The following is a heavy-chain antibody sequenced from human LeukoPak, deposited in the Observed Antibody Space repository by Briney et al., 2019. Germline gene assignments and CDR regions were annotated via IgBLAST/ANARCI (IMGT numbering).Heavy chain of an antibody. J-gene: IGHJ4*02. CDR1: GFTFSSYA. CDR2: ISYDVSNK. CDR3: ARGGEGYSSGWYDY. D-gene: IGHD6-19*01. V-gene: IGHV3-30*04. Sequence: GGSLRLSCAASGFTFSSYAMHWVRQAPGKGLEWGAVISYDVSNKYYADSVKGRFTISRDNSKNTLYLQMNSLRAEDTAVYYCARGGEGYSSGWYDYWGQGTLVTVSS.